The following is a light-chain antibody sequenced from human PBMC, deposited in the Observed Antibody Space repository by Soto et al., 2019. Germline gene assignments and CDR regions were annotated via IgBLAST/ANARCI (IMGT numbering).Light chain of an antibody. CDR3: QQRSNWPIT. CDR1: QSVSSY. J-gene: IGKJ5*01. Sequence: ETVLTQSPDTLSLTPGERVTLSCRASQSVSSYLAWYQQKPGQAPRLLIYDASNRATGIPARFSGSGSGTDFTLTISSLEPEDFAVYYCQQRSNWPITFGQGARLEIK. CDR2: DAS. V-gene: IGKV3-11*01.